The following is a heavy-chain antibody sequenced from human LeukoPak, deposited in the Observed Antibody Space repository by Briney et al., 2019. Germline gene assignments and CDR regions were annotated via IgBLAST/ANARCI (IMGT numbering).Heavy chain of an antibody. J-gene: IGHJ3*02. V-gene: IGHV3-23*01. CDR1: GFTFSSYA. Sequence: PAGSLRLSCAASGFTFSSYAMSWVRQAPGKGLEWVSTISGSGGSTYYADSVKGRFTISRDNSKNTLYLQMNSLRAEDTAIYYCAKHYDSSGYDAFDIWGQGTMVTVSS. CDR2: ISGSGGST. CDR3: AKHYDSSGYDAFDI. D-gene: IGHD3-22*01.